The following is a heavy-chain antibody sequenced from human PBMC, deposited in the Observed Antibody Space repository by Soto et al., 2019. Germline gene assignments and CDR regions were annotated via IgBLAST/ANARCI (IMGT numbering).Heavy chain of an antibody. V-gene: IGHV3-30-3*01. CDR1: GFTFSSYA. Sequence: PXGSLRLSCAASGFTFSSYAMHWVRQAPGKGLEWVAVISYDGSNKYYADSVKGRFTISRDNSKNTLYLQMNSLRAEDTAVYYCAMAWSYSSSFFDYWGQGPLVTVSS. D-gene: IGHD6-6*01. J-gene: IGHJ4*02. CDR3: AMAWSYSSSFFDY. CDR2: ISYDGSNK.